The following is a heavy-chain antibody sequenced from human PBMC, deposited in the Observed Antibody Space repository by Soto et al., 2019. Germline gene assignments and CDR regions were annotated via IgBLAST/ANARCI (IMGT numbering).Heavy chain of an antibody. CDR1: GFTFSNFG. D-gene: IGHD6-25*01. Sequence: QVQLVESGGGVVQPGRSLRLSCAASGFTFSNFGMHWVRQAPGKGLEWVALISYDGSNKYYADSVKGRFTISRDSTKNTLSLQINSLRAEESAVYYCAKDLHSSGWAAYNFDYWGQGTLVTVSS. J-gene: IGHJ4*02. CDR2: ISYDGSNK. CDR3: AKDLHSSGWAAYNFDY. V-gene: IGHV3-30*18.